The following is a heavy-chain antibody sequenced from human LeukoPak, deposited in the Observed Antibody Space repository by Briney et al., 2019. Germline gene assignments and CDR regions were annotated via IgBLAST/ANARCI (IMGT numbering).Heavy chain of an antibody. V-gene: IGHV4-4*07. Sequence: SETLSLTCTVSGGSISSYYWSWIRQPAGKGLEWIGRIYSSGSTNYNPSLKSRVTISLDTSKNQFSLKLSSVTAAATAVYYCARQYSDILTGYHRGELYWYFDLWGRGTLVTVSS. D-gene: IGHD3-9*01. CDR2: IYSSGST. J-gene: IGHJ2*01. CDR1: GGSISSYY. CDR3: ARQYSDILTGYHRGELYWYFDL.